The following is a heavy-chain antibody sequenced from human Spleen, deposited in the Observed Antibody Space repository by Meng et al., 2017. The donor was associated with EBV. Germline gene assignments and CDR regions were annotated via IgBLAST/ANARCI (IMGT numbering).Heavy chain of an antibody. Sequence: VELVEFGGGLVQPGGALKLSRAGSGFTFRSYAMGGVRQAPGKGLEWVSAISSSGGSTYYADSVKGRFTISRDNSKNTLYLQMNSLRAEDTAVYYCAKTLDGNSFDPWGQGTLVTVSS. V-gene: IGHV3-23*04. CDR1: GFTFRSYA. CDR2: ISSSGGST. D-gene: IGHD3-3*01. J-gene: IGHJ5*02. CDR3: AKTLDGNSFDP.